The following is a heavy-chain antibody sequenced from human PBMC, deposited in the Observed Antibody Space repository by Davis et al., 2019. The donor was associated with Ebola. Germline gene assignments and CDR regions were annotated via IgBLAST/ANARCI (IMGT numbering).Heavy chain of an antibody. J-gene: IGHJ3*02. D-gene: IGHD3-10*01. V-gene: IGHV1-18*01. Sequence: ASVKVSCKASGYTFTSYGISWVRQAPGQGLEWMGWISAYNGNTNYAQKLQGRVTMTRDTSTSTVYMELSSLRSEDTAVYYCARVSYGSGKQLAFDIWGQGTMVTVSS. CDR1: GYTFTSYG. CDR2: ISAYNGNT. CDR3: ARVSYGSGKQLAFDI.